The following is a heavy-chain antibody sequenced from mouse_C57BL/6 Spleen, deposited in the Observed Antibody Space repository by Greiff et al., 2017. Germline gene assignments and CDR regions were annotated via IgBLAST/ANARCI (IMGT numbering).Heavy chain of an antibody. CDR1: GFTFSSYA. J-gene: IGHJ1*03. D-gene: IGHD1-1*01. CDR2: ISDGGSYT. CDR3: ARDYGSSLHWYFDV. V-gene: IGHV5-4*01. Sequence: EVKVVESGGGLVKPGGSLKLSCAASGFTFSSYAMSWVRQTPEKRLEWVATISDGGSYTYYPDNVKGRFTISRDNAKNNLYLQMSHLKSDDTAMYYCARDYGSSLHWYFDVWGTGTTVTVSS.